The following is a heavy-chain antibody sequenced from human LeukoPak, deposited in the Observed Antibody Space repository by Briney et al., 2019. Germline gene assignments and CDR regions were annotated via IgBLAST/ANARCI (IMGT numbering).Heavy chain of an antibody. CDR3: ARDPPIAVAGTRSLDY. J-gene: IGHJ4*02. Sequence: GASVKVSCKASGYTFTSYGISWVRQAPGQGLEWMGWISAYNGNTNYAQKLQGRVTMTTDTSTSTAYMELRSLRSDDTAVYYCARDPPIAVAGTRSLDYWAREPWSPSPQ. CDR1: GYTFTSYG. CDR2: ISAYNGNT. V-gene: IGHV1-18*01. D-gene: IGHD6-19*01.